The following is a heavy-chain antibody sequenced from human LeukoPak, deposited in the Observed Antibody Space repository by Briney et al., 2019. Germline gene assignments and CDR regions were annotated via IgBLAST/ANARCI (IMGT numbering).Heavy chain of an antibody. CDR3: AKDEASYGSGMA. D-gene: IGHD3-10*01. V-gene: IGHV3-21*04. CDR2: ISFSSSYI. J-gene: IGHJ5*02. CDR1: GFTFSSYT. Sequence: GGSLRLSCAASGFTFSSYTMNWVRQAPGKGLEWVSSISFSSSYIYYADSVKGRFTISRDNAKNSLYLQMNSLRAEDTAVYYCAKDEASYGSGMAWGQGTLVTVSS.